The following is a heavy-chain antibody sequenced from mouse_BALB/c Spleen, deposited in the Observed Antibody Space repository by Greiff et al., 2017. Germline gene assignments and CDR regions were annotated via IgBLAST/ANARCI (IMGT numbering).Heavy chain of an antibody. J-gene: IGHJ4*01. V-gene: IGHV5-17*02. CDR2: ISSGSSTI. CDR1: GFTFSSFG. D-gene: IGHD1-2*01. Sequence: EVQVVESGGGLVQPGGSRKLSCAASGFTFSSFGMHWVRQAPEKGLEWVAYISSGSSTIYYADTVKGRFTISRDNPKNTLFLQMTSLRSEDTAMYYCAYGFYAMDYWGQGTSVTVSS. CDR3: AYGFYAMDY.